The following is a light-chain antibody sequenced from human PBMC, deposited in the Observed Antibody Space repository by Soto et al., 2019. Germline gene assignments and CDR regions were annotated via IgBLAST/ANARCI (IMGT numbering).Light chain of an antibody. V-gene: IGKV3-11*01. CDR2: DAS. Sequence: EIVLTQSPANLSLSPGERATLSCRASQSVSTYLAWYQHKPGQAPRLLIYDASNRATGIPARFSGSGSGTDFPLPTGSLGPKDFAVYYCQQRSNWPRAFGQGTKGEIK. CDR3: QQRSNWPRA. J-gene: IGKJ1*01. CDR1: QSVSTY.